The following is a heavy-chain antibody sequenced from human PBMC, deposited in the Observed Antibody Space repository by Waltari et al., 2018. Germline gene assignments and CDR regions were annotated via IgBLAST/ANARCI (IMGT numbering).Heavy chain of an antibody. CDR2: IKTNGST. CDR3: ARDRVHIEPRGDWFDP. D-gene: IGHD6-6*01. V-gene: IGHV4-4*07. J-gene: IGHJ5*02. CDR1: GGSISSSY. Sequence: QVQLQESGPGLVKPSESLSLTCTVSGGSISSSYWSWIRQPAGKGLEWIGRIKTNGSTNYNPSLKSRGTMSVDTSKNQFSLKLSSVTAADTAVYYCARDRVHIEPRGDWFDPWGQGTLVTVSS.